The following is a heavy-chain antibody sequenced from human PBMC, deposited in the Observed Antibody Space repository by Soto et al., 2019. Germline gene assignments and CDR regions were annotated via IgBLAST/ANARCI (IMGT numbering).Heavy chain of an antibody. J-gene: IGHJ3*02. Sequence: EVQLLESGGGLVQPGGYLRLSCVASGFTLSNYAMSWVRQAPGKGLEWVSVIDGDGSAKFADSVKGRLTVSRDNSKNTLYLQMDSLRAEDTAIYYCAKDAVSYNGIYDPFDIWGRGTMFTVSS. CDR1: GFTLSNYA. CDR3: AKDAVSYNGIYDPFDI. CDR2: IDGDGSA. D-gene: IGHD1-1*01. V-gene: IGHV3-23*01.